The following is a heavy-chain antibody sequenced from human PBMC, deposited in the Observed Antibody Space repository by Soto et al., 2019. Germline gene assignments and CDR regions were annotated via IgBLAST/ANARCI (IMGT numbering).Heavy chain of an antibody. D-gene: IGHD6-6*01. CDR1: GGSVSSGSYY. V-gene: IGHV4-61*01. CDR2: IYYSGGT. J-gene: IGHJ4*02. CDR3: ASSAFKRSIAARQGGAFDY. Sequence: PSETLSLTCTVSGGSVSSGSYYWSWIRQPPGKGLEWIGYIYYSGGTNYNPSLKSRVTISVDTSKNQFSLKLSSVTAADTAVYYCASSAFKRSIAARQGGAFDYWGQGTLVTVS.